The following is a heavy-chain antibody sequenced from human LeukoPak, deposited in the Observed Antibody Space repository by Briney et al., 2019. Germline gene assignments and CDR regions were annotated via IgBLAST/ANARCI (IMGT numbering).Heavy chain of an antibody. V-gene: IGHV4-31*03. D-gene: IGHD3-22*01. CDR2: IYYSGST. CDR1: GGSISSGVYY. J-gene: IGHJ5*02. Sequence: PSETLSLTCTVSGGSISSGVYYWSWIRQHPGKGLEWIGYIYYSGSTYYNPSLKSRVTISVDTSKNQFSLKLSSVTAADTAVYYCARGDCYDSSGYFSGGNWFDPWGQGNLVTVSS. CDR3: ARGDCYDSSGYFSGGNWFDP.